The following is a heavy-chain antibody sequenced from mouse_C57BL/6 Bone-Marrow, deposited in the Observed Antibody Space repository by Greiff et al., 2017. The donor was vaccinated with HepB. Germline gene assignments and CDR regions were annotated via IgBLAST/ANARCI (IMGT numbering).Heavy chain of an antibody. J-gene: IGHJ3*01. CDR2: IDPSDSYT. Sequence: QVQLQQSGAELVRPGTSVKLSCKASGYTFTSYWMHWVKQRPGQGLEWIGVIDPSDSYTNYNQKFKGKATLTVDTSSSTAYMQLSSLTSEDAAVYYCARGTAQATFAYWGQGTLVTVSA. CDR3: ARGTAQATFAY. D-gene: IGHD3-2*02. CDR1: GYTFTSYW. V-gene: IGHV1-59*01.